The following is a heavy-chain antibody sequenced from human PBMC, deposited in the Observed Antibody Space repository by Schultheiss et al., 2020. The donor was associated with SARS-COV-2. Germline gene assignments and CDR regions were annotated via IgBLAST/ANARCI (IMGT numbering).Heavy chain of an antibody. Sequence: GGSLRLSCAASGFTVSSNYMSWVRQAPGKGLEWVSVIYSGGSTYYADSVKGRFTISRDNSKNTLYLQMNSLRAEDTAVYYCASSVVVTAANYYYYGMDVWGQGTTVTVSS. J-gene: IGHJ6*02. CDR2: IYSGGST. D-gene: IGHD2-21*02. CDR3: ASSVVVTAANYYYYGMDV. V-gene: IGHV3-53*01. CDR1: GFTVSSNY.